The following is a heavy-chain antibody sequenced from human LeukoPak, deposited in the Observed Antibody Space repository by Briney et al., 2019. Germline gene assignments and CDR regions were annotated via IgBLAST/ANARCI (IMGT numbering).Heavy chain of an antibody. D-gene: IGHD2/OR15-2a*01. J-gene: IGHJ4*02. CDR3: ARVTEKYYFHY. V-gene: IGHV4-39*07. CDR2: MYYGGSN. Sequence: PSETLSLTCTVSGGSISSSSYYWGWIRQPPGKGLEWIESMYYGGSNYYNPSLKSRVTISVDTSKNQFSLKLSSVTAADTAVYFCARVTEKYYFHYWGQGTLVTVSS. CDR1: GGSISSSSYY.